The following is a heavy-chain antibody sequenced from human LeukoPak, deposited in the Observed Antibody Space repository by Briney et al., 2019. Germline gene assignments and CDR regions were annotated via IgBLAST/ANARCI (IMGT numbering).Heavy chain of an antibody. Sequence: GGSLRLSCAASGFTFSSYSMNWVRQAPGKGPEWVSSISSSSSYIYYADSVKGRFTISRDSAKNSLYLQMNSLRAEDTAVYYCARVMTTVTNGWFDPWGQGTLVTVSS. CDR2: ISSSSSYI. J-gene: IGHJ5*02. D-gene: IGHD4-17*01. V-gene: IGHV3-21*01. CDR1: GFTFSSYS. CDR3: ARVMTTVTNGWFDP.